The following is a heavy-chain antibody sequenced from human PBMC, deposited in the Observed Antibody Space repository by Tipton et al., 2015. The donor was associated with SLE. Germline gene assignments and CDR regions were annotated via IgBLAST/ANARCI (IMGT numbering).Heavy chain of an antibody. Sequence: GSLRLSCAASGFIFEDYGLSWVRQAPGKGLEWVAGINWNGDSPYYAGSVRGRFTVSRDNAKNSLHLQMNSLTAEDTALYYCARGHFGYFDYWGQGTLITVSS. V-gene: IGHV3-20*04. J-gene: IGHJ4*02. CDR1: GFIFEDYG. CDR3: ARGHFGYFDY. CDR2: INWNGDSP. D-gene: IGHD2/OR15-2a*01.